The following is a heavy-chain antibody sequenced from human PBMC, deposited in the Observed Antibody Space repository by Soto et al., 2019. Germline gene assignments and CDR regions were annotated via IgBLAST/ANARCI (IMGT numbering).Heavy chain of an antibody. D-gene: IGHD2-15*01. J-gene: IGHJ5*02. CDR2: IWYDGITK. V-gene: IGHV3-33*03. Sequence: QMQLVESGGGVVQPGTSLRLSCVGSGFTFTSYAIHWVRQTPGKGLEWLAVIWYDGITKFHTASVKGRFAISRDNSNNTVYLQVNRLTGEDTAPHRRARAKSPCDCSGETCYSVIPAWGQGTLVTVSS. CDR1: GFTFTSYA. CDR3: ARAKSPCDCSGETCYSVIPA.